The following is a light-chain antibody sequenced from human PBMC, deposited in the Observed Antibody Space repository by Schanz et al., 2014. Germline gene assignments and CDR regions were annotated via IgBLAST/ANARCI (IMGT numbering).Light chain of an antibody. J-gene: IGKJ4*01. CDR1: QSVRSN. Sequence: EIVLTQSPGTLSLSPGERATLSCRASQSVRSNLAWYQQKPGQAPRLLIYGASSRATGIPDRFSGSGSGTDFTLTISRLEPEDFAMYYCQWYGISPGLIFGGGTKVEIK. CDR2: GAS. CDR3: QWYGISPGLI. V-gene: IGKV3-20*01.